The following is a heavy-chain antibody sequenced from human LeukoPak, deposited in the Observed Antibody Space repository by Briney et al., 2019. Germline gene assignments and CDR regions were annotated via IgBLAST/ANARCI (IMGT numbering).Heavy chain of an antibody. D-gene: IGHD3-10*01. CDR2: ISSSGSIR. V-gene: IGHV3-48*02. CDR3: ARGVIWFGESPKNWLGPDP. CDR1: GLTFSTYS. Sequence: GGSLRLSCEVSGLTFSTYSMNWVRQAPGKGLEWISYISSSGSIRYYADSVEGRFTISRDNAKNSLYLQMDSLRDEDTAVYYWARGVIWFGESPKNWLGPDPLGQGTLVTVSS. J-gene: IGHJ5*02.